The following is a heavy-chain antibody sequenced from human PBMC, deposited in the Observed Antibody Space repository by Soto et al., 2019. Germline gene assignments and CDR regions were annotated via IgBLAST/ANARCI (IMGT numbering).Heavy chain of an antibody. CDR1: AGSISSDNYY. J-gene: IGHJ6*02. D-gene: IGHD6-19*01. Sequence: PSETLSLTCTVSAGSISSDNYYWTWIRQHPGKGLEWIGYIYHSGTTYYNPSLKSRLIISVDTSKNQFSLKLRSVTAADTAVYYCARDRRLVVAGIRYYGMDVWGQGTTVTVSS. CDR3: ARDRRLVVAGIRYYGMDV. V-gene: IGHV4-31*03. CDR2: IYHSGTT.